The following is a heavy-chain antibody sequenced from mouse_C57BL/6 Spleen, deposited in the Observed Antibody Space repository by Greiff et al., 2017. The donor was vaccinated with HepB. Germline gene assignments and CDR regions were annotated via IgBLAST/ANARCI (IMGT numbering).Heavy chain of an antibody. J-gene: IGHJ1*01. V-gene: IGHV7-3*01. CDR3: ARLTGTWYFDV. Sequence: DVHLVESGGGLVQPGGSLSLSCAASGFTFTDYYMSWVRQPPGKALEWLGFIRNNTNGYTTEYRASVKGRFTISRDNSQSILYITMNALNAEDSGTYYCARLTGTWYFDVWGPGTSVTVSS. D-gene: IGHD4-1*01. CDR1: GFTFTDYY. CDR2: IRNNTNGYTT.